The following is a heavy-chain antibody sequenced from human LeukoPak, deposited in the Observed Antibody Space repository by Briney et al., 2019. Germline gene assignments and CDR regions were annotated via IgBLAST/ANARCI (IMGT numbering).Heavy chain of an antibody. CDR2: IYNSGST. V-gene: IGHV4-4*07. J-gene: IGHJ6*03. CDR1: GGSISSYY. Sequence: SETLSLTCTVSGGSISSYYWSWIRQPAGKGLEWIGRIYNSGSTTYNPSLKSRVTMSVDTSKNQFSLKLSSVTAADTAVYYCARGQWWLRMSIYYYMDVWGKGTTVTVSS. D-gene: IGHD5-12*01. CDR3: ARGQWWLRMSIYYYMDV.